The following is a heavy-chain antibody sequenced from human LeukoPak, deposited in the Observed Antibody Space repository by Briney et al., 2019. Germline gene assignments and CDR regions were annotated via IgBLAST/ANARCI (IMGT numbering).Heavy chain of an antibody. CDR1: GFTFSTYA. CDR3: ATDPHGSESYLYYFDY. V-gene: IGHV3-30-3*01. Sequence: PGGSLRLSCAASGFTFSTYAIHWVRQAPGKGLEWVAVISYDGSNKYYADSVKGRFTISRDNSKNTLYSQMNRLRAEDTGLYYCATDPHGSESYLYYFDYWGQGTLVTVSS. CDR2: ISYDGSNK. J-gene: IGHJ4*02. D-gene: IGHD1-26*01.